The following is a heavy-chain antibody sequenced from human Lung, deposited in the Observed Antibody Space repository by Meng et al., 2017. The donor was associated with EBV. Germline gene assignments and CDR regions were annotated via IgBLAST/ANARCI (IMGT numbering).Heavy chain of an antibody. CDR1: GYTFTAYY. V-gene: IGHV1-2*02. D-gene: IGHD3-16*01. Sequence: QLVQSGPEVKKPXASVKVSXXTSGYTFTAYYIHWVRQAPGQGLEWMGWLRPLTGETNYAHNFQGRVTLTMDTSIDTAYMELARLTPDDTAVYYCAREGLVGDLRYFDLWGRGTLVTVSS. J-gene: IGHJ2*01. CDR3: AREGLVGDLRYFDL. CDR2: LRPLTGET.